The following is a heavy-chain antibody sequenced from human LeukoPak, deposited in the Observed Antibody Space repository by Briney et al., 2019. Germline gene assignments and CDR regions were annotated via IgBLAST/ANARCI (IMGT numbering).Heavy chain of an antibody. V-gene: IGHV3-21*04. Sequence: GGSLRLSCAASGFTFSSYTMDWVRQAPGKGLEWVSSISSSSDYIFYADSVKGRFTISRDNAQNSLYLQMNSLRAEDTAVYYCAKGGPPLYYDFDSPPFDYWGQGTLVTVSS. CDR3: AKGGPPLYYDFDSPPFDY. CDR1: GFTFSSYT. J-gene: IGHJ4*02. CDR2: ISSSSDYI. D-gene: IGHD3-3*01.